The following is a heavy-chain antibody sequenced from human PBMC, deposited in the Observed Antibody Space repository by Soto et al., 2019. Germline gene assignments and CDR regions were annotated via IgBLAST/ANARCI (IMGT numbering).Heavy chain of an antibody. Sequence: PSETLSLTCTVSGGSISSSSYYWGWIRQPPGKGLEWIGSIYYSGSTYYNPSLKSRVTISVDTSKNQFSLKLSSVTAADTAVYYCARSMTTVVTLDYWGQGTLFTVSS. J-gene: IGHJ4*02. D-gene: IGHD4-17*01. CDR2: IYYSGST. V-gene: IGHV4-39*01. CDR1: GGSISSSSYY. CDR3: ARSMTTVVTLDY.